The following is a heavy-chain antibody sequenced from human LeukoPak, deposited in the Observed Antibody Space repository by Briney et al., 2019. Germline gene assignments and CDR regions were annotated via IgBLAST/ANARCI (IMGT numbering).Heavy chain of an antibody. Sequence: ASVKVSCKASGYTFTSYAMNWVRQAPGQGLEWMGWINTNTGNPTYAQGFTGRFVFSLDTSVSTAYLQISSLKAEDTAVYYCARVMTTVPPYYYYGMDVWGQGTTVTVSS. V-gene: IGHV7-4-1*02. CDR3: ARVMTTVPPYYYYGMDV. CDR1: GYTFTSYA. D-gene: IGHD4-17*01. J-gene: IGHJ6*02. CDR2: INTNTGNP.